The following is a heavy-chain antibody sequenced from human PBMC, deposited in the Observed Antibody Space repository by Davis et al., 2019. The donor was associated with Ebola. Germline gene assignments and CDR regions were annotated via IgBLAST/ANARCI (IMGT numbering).Heavy chain of an antibody. Sequence: ESLKISCAASGFTFSSYSMNWVRQAPGKGLEWIGEINHSGSTNYNPSLKSRVTISVDTSKNQFSLKLSSVTAADTAVYYCARAIGGNSGWFDPWGQGTLVTVSS. CDR1: GFTFSSYS. V-gene: IGHV4-34*01. CDR2: INHSGST. CDR3: ARAIGGNSGWFDP. J-gene: IGHJ5*02. D-gene: IGHD4-23*01.